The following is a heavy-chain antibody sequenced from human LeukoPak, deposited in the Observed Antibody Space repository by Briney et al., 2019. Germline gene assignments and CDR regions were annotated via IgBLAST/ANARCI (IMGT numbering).Heavy chain of an antibody. Sequence: SVKVSCKASGGTFSSYAISWVRQAPGQGLEWMGGIIPIFGTANYAQKFQGRVTITADESTSTAYMELSSPRSEDTAVYYCARDDGDYDNWFDPWGQGTLVTVSS. D-gene: IGHD4-17*01. CDR1: GGTFSSYA. CDR2: IIPIFGTA. V-gene: IGHV1-69*13. CDR3: ARDDGDYDNWFDP. J-gene: IGHJ5*02.